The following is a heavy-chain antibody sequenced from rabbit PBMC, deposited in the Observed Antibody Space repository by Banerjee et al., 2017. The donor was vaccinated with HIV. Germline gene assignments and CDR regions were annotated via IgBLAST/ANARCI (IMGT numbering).Heavy chain of an antibody. CDR2: IATVSGST. Sequence: QEQLVESGGGLVKPEGSLTLTCTASGFSFSNSYWICWVRQAPGKGLELIACIATVSGSTSYASWAKGRFTISRTSSTTVTLQMTSLTAADTATYFCARDLAAVTGWNFGLWGPGTLVTVS. V-gene: IGHV1S45*01. CDR3: ARDLAAVTGWNFGL. D-gene: IGHD7-1*01. CDR1: GFSFSNSYW. J-gene: IGHJ4*01.